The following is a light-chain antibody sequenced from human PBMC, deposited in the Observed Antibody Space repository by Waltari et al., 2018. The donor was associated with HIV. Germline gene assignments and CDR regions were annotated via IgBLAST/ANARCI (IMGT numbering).Light chain of an antibody. Sequence: DIQMTQSPSSLSASVGDRITLTCRPSQNILSHLSWYQKKPRKAPRLLVCDGSSLERGVPSRFSGSGSGADFTLTISSLQPEDFGTYYCQQTFSAPFTFGPGTTVDIK. CDR3: QQTFSAPFT. CDR2: DGS. V-gene: IGKV1-39*01. J-gene: IGKJ3*01. CDR1: QNILSH.